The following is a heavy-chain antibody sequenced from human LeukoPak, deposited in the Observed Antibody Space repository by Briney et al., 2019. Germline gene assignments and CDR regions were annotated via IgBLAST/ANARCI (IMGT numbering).Heavy chain of an antibody. V-gene: IGHV3-7*01. J-gene: IGHJ4*02. CDR2: IKQDGSEK. Sequence: GGSLRLSFAASGFTFSSYWMCLVRQAPGKGLEWVANIKQDGSEKYYVDSVKGRFTISRDNAKNSLYLQMNSLRAEDTAVYYCAREAIVVVTAPIDYWGQGTLVTVSS. CDR3: AREAIVVVTAPIDY. D-gene: IGHD2-21*02. CDR1: GFTFSSYW.